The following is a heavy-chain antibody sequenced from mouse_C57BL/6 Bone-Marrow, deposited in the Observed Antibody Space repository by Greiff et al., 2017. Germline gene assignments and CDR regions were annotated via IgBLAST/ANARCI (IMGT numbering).Heavy chain of an antibody. J-gene: IGHJ3*01. Sequence: LVESGAELARPGASVKLSCKASGYTFTSYGISWVKQRTGQGLEWIGEIYPRSGNTYYNEKFKGKATLTADKSSSTAYMELRSLTSEDSAVYFCARSDGYPFAYWGQGTLVTVSA. CDR1: GYTFTSYG. D-gene: IGHD1-2*01. V-gene: IGHV1-81*01. CDR2: IYPRSGNT. CDR3: ARSDGYPFAY.